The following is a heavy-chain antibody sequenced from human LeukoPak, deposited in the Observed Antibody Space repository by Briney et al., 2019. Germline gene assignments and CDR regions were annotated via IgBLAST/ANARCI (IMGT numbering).Heavy chain of an antibody. CDR2: IYYSGST. J-gene: IGHJ4*02. D-gene: IGHD6-13*01. CDR3: ARDRRQQLDLYYFDY. Sequence: PSETLSLTCTVSGGSISSYYWSWIRQPPGKGLEWIGYIYYSGSTNYNPSLKSRVTISVDTSKNQFSLKLSSVIAADTAVYYCARDRRQQLDLYYFDYWGQGTLVTVSS. V-gene: IGHV4-59*01. CDR1: GGSISSYY.